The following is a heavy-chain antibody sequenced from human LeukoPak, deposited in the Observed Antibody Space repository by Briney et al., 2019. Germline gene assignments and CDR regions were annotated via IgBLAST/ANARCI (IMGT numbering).Heavy chain of an antibody. D-gene: IGHD4-11*01. CDR3: ARRGWDDYNNYVGFDP. CDR1: GYSFSNYW. V-gene: IGHV5-51*01. CDR2: IYPGDSDT. J-gene: IGHJ5*02. Sequence: PGESLKISCEGSGYSFSNYWIGWVRQMPGKGLEWMAIIYPGDSDTRYSPSFQGQVTISADKSISTAYLQWSSLKASDTAMYYCARRGWDDYNNYVGFDPWGQGTLVTVSS.